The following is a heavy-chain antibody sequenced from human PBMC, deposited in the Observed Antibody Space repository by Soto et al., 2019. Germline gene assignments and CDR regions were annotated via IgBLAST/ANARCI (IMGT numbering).Heavy chain of an antibody. CDR3: VSYGSGTYYSGYSFDF. V-gene: IGHV4-30-2*01. CDR2: IYHSGST. D-gene: IGHD3-10*01. CDR1: GGSISSGGYS. Sequence: PSETLSLTCAVSGGSISSGGYSWSWIRQPPGKGLECIGYIYHSGSTYYNPSLKSRVTISVDTSKNQFSLELTSVTAADTALYYCVSYGSGTYYSGYSFDFWSQGSLVTVSS. J-gene: IGHJ4*02.